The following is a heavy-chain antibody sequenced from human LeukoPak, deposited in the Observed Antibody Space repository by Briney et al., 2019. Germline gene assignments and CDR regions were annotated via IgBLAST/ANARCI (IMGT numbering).Heavy chain of an antibody. CDR2: ISSSSSYI. CDR3: ARDISGGYDGLDV. D-gene: IGHD3-22*01. J-gene: IGHJ6*02. CDR1: GFTFSSYN. V-gene: IGHV3-21*01. Sequence: TGGSLRLSCAASGFTFSSYNMNWVRQAPGKGLEWVSSISSSSSYIYYADSVKGRFTISRDNAKNSLYLQMNSLSAGDTAVYYCARDISGGYDGLDVWGQGTTVTVSS.